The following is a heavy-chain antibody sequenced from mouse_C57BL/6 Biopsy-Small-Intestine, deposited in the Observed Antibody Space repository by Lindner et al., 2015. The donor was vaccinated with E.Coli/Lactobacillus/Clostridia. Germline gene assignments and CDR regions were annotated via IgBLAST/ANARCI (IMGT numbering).Heavy chain of an antibody. CDR1: GYTFTNYG. CDR2: ISGYNGKA. J-gene: IGHJ4*01. CDR3: ARDHSDYCSGGNCFPSDH. V-gene: IGHV1-79*01. Sequence: SVKVSCKASGYTFTNYGITWVRQAPGQGLEWTGWISGYNGKAHYAQKFQGRVTMTTETSTTTAYMELRSLRSDDTAVYYCARDHSDYCSGGNCFPSDHWGQGTLVTVSS. D-gene: IGHD1-1*02.